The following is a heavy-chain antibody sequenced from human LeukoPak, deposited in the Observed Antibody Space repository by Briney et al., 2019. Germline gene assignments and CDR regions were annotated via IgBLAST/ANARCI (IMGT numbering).Heavy chain of an antibody. Sequence: GGSLRLSCAASGFTFSSYSMNWVRQAPGKGLEWVSSISSSSSYIYYADSVKGRFTISRDNAKNSLYLQMNSLRAEDTAVYYCAIALNDYGLRGAFDIWGQGTRVTVSS. CDR1: GFTFSSYS. V-gene: IGHV3-21*04. D-gene: IGHD4-17*01. CDR3: AIALNDYGLRGAFDI. CDR2: ISSSSSYI. J-gene: IGHJ3*02.